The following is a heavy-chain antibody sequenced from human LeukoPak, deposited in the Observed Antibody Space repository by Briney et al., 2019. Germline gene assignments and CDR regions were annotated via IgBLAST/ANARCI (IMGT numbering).Heavy chain of an antibody. V-gene: IGHV1-46*01. CDR3: TRDGLTQGGAFDI. CDR2: INPSGGST. Sequence: ASVKVSCKASGYTFTSYYMHWVRQARGQGLEWMGIINPSGGSTSYAQKFQGRVTMTRDTSTSTFYMELSSLRSEDTAVYYCTRDGLTQGGAFDIWGQGTMVTVSS. J-gene: IGHJ3*02. D-gene: IGHD2-15*01. CDR1: GYTFTSYY.